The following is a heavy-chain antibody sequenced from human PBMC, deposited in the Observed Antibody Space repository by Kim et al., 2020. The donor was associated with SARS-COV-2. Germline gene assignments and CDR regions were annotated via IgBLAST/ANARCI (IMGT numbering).Heavy chain of an antibody. D-gene: IGHD3-10*01. V-gene: IGHV3-23*01. CDR2: ISGSDGST. Sequence: GGSLRLSCAASGFTFSNYAMSWVRQAPGKGLEWVSTISGSDGSTYYADSVRGRFTISRDNSKNTLYLQMNSLRAEDTAIYYCAKIFHYGSGSYLYYFVYLGQGTLAPVSS. J-gene: IGHJ4*02. CDR1: GFTFSNYA. CDR3: AKIFHYGSGSYLYYFVY.